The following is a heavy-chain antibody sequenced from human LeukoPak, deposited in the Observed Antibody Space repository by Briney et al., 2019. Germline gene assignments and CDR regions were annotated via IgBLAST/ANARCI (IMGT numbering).Heavy chain of an antibody. CDR2: IDHRGSA. D-gene: IGHD3-22*01. CDR3: AGSSGYYYFDY. Sequence: SETLSLTCAVYGGSFSRYLWTWIRQSPGKGLQWIGEIDHRGSANNNPSLKSRVTISVDTSKNQFSLKLSSVTAADTAVYYCAGSSGYYYFDYWGQGTLVTVSS. J-gene: IGHJ4*02. CDR1: GGSFSRYL. V-gene: IGHV4-34*01.